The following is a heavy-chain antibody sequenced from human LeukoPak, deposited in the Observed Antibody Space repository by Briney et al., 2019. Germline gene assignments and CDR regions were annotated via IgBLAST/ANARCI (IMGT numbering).Heavy chain of an antibody. V-gene: IGHV1-69*04. Sequence: ASVKVSCKASGDTLNSYAISWVRQAPGQGLEWMGRIIPLLGIANYAQKFQGRVTISAGKSTSTAYMELSSLRSEDTAVYYCATVPTTVTTSANFDYWGQGTLVTVSS. J-gene: IGHJ4*02. CDR1: GDTLNSYA. CDR3: ATVPTTVTTSANFDY. D-gene: IGHD4-17*01. CDR2: IIPLLGIA.